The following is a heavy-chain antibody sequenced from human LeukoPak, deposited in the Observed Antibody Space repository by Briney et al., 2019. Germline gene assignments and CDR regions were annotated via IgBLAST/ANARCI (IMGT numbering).Heavy chain of an antibody. CDR2: VGGRGVKT. V-gene: IGHV3-23*01. D-gene: IGHD2-2*01. Sequence: GGSLRLSCAASGFTFSNYAIHWVRQAPGRGLEWVSIVGGRGVKTYYADSVKGRFTISRDNSKNTVYLQMNSLRAEDTAVYYCAKRGDCSGTCTYDYWGQGTLVTVSS. CDR1: GFTFSNYA. CDR3: AKRGDCSGTCTYDY. J-gene: IGHJ4*02.